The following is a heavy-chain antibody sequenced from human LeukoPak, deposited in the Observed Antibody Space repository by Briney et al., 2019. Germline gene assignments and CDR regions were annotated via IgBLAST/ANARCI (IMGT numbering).Heavy chain of an antibody. CDR1: AFTFSGYG. CDR2: IWYDGSNK. J-gene: IGHJ4*02. V-gene: IGHV3-33*01. Sequence: GGSLRLSCAVSAFTFSGYGMHWVRQAPGKGLEWVAVIWYDGSNKYYADSVKGRFTISRDNSKNTLYLQMNSLRTEDTAVYYCARDQAYFDYWGQGTLVTVSS. CDR3: ARDQAYFDY.